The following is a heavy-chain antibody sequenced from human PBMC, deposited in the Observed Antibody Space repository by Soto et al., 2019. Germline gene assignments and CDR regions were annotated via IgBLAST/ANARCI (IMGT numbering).Heavy chain of an antibody. V-gene: IGHV1-18*01. J-gene: IGHJ6*02. D-gene: IGHD3-16*01. Sequence: QVRLVQSAAEVKKPGASVKVSCKASGYTFIRYGITWVRQAPGQGLEWMGWISAYNDYTNYAQKLHGRVTMTTDTSTSTVYMELRSLRSDDTAVYYCARGGYYDKVWGKMNYYGLDVWGQGTTVTVSS. CDR2: ISAYNDYT. CDR3: ARGGYYDKVWGKMNYYGLDV. CDR1: GYTFIRYG.